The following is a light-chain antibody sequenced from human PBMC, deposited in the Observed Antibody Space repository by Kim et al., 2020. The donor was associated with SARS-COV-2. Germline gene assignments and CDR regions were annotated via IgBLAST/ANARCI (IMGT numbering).Light chain of an antibody. CDR3: FLSYSGPRV. CDR2: HTS. CDR1: TGAVTSGHY. V-gene: IGLV7-46*01. Sequence: QAVVTQEPSLTVSPGGTVTLTCGSSTGAVTSGHYPYWFQQKPGQAPRTLIYHTSNKHSWTPARFSGSLLGGKAALTLSGAQPEDEADYYCFLSYSGPRVFGGGTKVTVL. J-gene: IGLJ2*01.